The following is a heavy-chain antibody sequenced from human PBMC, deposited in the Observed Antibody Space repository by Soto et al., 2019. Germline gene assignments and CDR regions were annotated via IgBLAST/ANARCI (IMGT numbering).Heavy chain of an antibody. V-gene: IGHV3-74*01. Sequence: EVHLVESGGGSVQPGGSLRLSCAGSGFAFSSYWIHWVRQVPGKGLVWVSRINSDGSTTSYADSVRGRFTISRDNAKDTLYLQMNSRRAEDTALYYCARVGQGRYYFDYWGQGTRVTVSS. CDR1: GFAFSSYW. CDR3: ARVGQGRYYFDY. CDR2: INSDGSTT. J-gene: IGHJ4*02.